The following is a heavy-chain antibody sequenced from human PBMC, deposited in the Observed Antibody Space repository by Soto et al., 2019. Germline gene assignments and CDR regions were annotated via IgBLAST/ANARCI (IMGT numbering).Heavy chain of an antibody. V-gene: IGHV3-30*03. CDR1: GFTFSSYG. D-gene: IGHD3-10*01. Sequence: VGSLRLSCAASGFTFSSYGIHWVRQAPGKGLEWVAVISYDGSNKYYADSVKGRFTISRDNSKNTLYLQMNSLRVEDTAVYYCNADPPGVRAPSRNWFDPWGQGTQVTVSS. CDR3: NADPPGVRAPSRNWFDP. CDR2: ISYDGSNK. J-gene: IGHJ5*02.